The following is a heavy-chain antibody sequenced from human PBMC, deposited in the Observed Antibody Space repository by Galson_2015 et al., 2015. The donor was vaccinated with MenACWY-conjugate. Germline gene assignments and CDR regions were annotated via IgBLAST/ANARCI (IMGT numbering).Heavy chain of an antibody. CDR1: GGSISSYY. J-gene: IGHJ3*02. CDR2: IYYSGST. D-gene: IGHD3-22*01. V-gene: IGHV4-59*01. Sequence: SETLSLTCTVSGGSISSYYWSWIRQPPGKGLEWIGYIYYSGSTNYNPSLKSRVTISVDTSKNQFSLKLSSVTAADTAVYYCARASKYYDSSGYWGGDAFDIWGQGTMVTVSS. CDR3: ARASKYYDSSGYWGGDAFDI.